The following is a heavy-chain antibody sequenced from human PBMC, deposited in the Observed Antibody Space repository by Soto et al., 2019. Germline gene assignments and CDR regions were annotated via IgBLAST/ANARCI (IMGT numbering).Heavy chain of an antibody. CDR3: ARRSIFTWSDAFDI. CDR1: GYTFTSYY. Sequence: QVELVQSGAEVKKPVASVKVSCKAAGYTFTSYYMHWERQAPGQGLEWMGFITPSGGITTYAQKFQDKVTMTSDTSTSTVYMDLRTLKSEDTAVYYCARRSIFTWSDAFDIWGKGTMVTV. J-gene: IGHJ3*02. D-gene: IGHD3-3*01. V-gene: IGHV1-46*01. CDR2: ITPSGGIT.